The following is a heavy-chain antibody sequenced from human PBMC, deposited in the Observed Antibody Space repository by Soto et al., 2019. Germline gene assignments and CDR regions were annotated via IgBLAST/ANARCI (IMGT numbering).Heavy chain of an antibody. CDR3: AKVGVEGPGKKYYFDY. J-gene: IGHJ4*02. Sequence: GGSLRLSCAASGFTFSSYAMSWVRQAPGKGLEWVSAISGSGGSTYYADSVKGRFTISRDNSKNTLYLQMNSLRAEDTAVYYCAKVGVEGPGKKYYFDYWGQGTLVTVSS. D-gene: IGHD3-10*01. CDR1: GFTFSSYA. CDR2: ISGSGGST. V-gene: IGHV3-23*01.